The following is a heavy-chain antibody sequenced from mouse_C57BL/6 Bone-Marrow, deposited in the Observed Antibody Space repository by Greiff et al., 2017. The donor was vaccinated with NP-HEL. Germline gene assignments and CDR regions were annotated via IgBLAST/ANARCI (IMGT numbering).Heavy chain of an antibody. Sequence: QVQLQQSGPELVKPGASVQISCKASGYAFSSSWMNWVKQRPGKGLEWIGRIYPGDGDTNYNGKFKGKATLTADKSSSTAYMQLSSLTSEDSAVYFCAPRNDGYYGDYFDYWGQGTTLTVSS. J-gene: IGHJ2*01. V-gene: IGHV1-82*01. CDR1: GYAFSSSW. CDR3: APRNDGYYGDYFDY. D-gene: IGHD2-3*01. CDR2: IYPGDGDT.